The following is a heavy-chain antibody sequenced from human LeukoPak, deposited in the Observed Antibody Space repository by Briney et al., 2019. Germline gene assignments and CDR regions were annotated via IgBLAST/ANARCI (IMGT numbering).Heavy chain of an antibody. CDR2: IKKDGGEK. Sequence: PGGSLRLSCAASRLTFTYWMSWVRQAPGKGLEWVANIKKDGGEKYYVDSVKGRFTIFRDNAKKSLYLQMNGLRAEDTAVYYCASSFSDDFWSGHFWGQGTLVTVSS. V-gene: IGHV3-7*01. D-gene: IGHD3-3*01. J-gene: IGHJ4*02. CDR1: RLTFTYW. CDR3: ASSFSDDFWSGHF.